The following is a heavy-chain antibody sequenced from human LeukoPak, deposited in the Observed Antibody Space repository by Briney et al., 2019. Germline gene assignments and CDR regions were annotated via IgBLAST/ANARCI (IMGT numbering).Heavy chain of an antibody. J-gene: IGHJ4*02. D-gene: IGHD6-19*01. CDR3: ARNSGGQWLGDFDY. CDR2: INWNGGST. Sequence: GGSLRPSCAASGFTFDDYGMSWVRQAPGKGLEWVSGINWNGGSTGYADSVRGRFTISRDNAKNSLYLQMNSLRAEDTAFYCARNSGGQWLGDFDYWGQGTLVTVSS. CDR1: GFTFDDYG. V-gene: IGHV3-20*04.